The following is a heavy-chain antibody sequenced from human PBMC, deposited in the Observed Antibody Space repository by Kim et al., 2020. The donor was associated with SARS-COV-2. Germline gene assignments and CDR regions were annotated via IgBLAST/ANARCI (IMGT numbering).Heavy chain of an antibody. Sequence: SETLSLTCTVSGGSISSYYWSWIRQPPGKGLEWIGYIYYSGSTNYNPSLKSRVTISVDTSKNQFSLKLSSVTAADTAVYYCARNSGYDSWVYYMDVWGKGTTVTVSS. V-gene: IGHV4-59*01. CDR1: GGSISSYY. CDR2: IYYSGST. D-gene: IGHD5-12*01. J-gene: IGHJ6*03. CDR3: ARNSGYDSWVYYMDV.